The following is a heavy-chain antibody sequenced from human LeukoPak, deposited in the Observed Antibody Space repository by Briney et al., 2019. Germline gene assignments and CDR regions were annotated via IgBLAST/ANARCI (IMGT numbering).Heavy chain of an antibody. CDR3: ARDGGRGYYGSGSYHMAPGDY. V-gene: IGHV3-30*03. Sequence: GGSLRLSCAASGFTFSSYGMHWVRQAPGKGLEWVAVISYDGSNKYYADSVKGRFTISRDNSKNTLYLQMNSLRAEDMAVYYCARDGGRGYYGSGSYHMAPGDYWGQGTLVTVSS. D-gene: IGHD3-10*01. J-gene: IGHJ4*02. CDR2: ISYDGSNK. CDR1: GFTFSSYG.